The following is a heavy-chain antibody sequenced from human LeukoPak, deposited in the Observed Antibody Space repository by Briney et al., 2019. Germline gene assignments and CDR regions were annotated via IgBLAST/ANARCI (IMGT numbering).Heavy chain of an antibody. J-gene: IGHJ4*02. CDR3: ARADTTHPYYFDY. Sequence: PGGSLRLSCAASGFTFRSYSMNWVRQAPGKGLEWVSSISSSSSYIYYADSVKGRFTISRDNAKNSLYLQVNSLRAEDTAVYYCARADTTHPYYFDYWGQGTLVTVSS. D-gene: IGHD5-18*01. V-gene: IGHV3-21*01. CDR1: GFTFRSYS. CDR2: ISSSSSYI.